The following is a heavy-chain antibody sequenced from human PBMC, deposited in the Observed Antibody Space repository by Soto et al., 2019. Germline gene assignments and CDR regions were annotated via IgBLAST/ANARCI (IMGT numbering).Heavy chain of an antibody. CDR3: AKDRDGWRRSCWFDP. V-gene: IGHV3-23*01. D-gene: IGHD6-19*01. J-gene: IGHJ5*02. CDR2: ISGSGGST. CDR1: GFTFSSYA. Sequence: EVQLLESGGGLVQPGGSLRLSCAASGFTFSSYAMSWVRQAPGKGLEWVSAISGSGGSTYYADSVKGRFTISRDNSKNTLYLQLNSLRAEDTAVYYCAKDRDGWRRSCWFDPWGQGTLVTVSS.